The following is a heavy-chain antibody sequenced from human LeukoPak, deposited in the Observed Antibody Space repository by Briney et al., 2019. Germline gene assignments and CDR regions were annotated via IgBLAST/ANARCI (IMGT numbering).Heavy chain of an antibody. CDR3: ARGGYCSSISCYKDWFDP. CDR1: GGSISSYY. J-gene: IGHJ5*02. V-gene: IGHV4-59*12. CDR2: IYYSGST. D-gene: IGHD2-2*02. Sequence: SETLSLTCTVSGGSISSYYWSWIRQPPGKGLEWIGYIYYSGSTNYNPSLKSRVTISVDTSKNQFSLKLSSVTAADTAVYYCARGGYCSSISCYKDWFDPWGQGTLVTVSS.